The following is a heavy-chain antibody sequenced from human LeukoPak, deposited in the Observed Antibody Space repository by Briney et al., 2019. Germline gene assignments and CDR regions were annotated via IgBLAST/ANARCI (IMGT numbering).Heavy chain of an antibody. Sequence: PSETLSLTCSVSGDSISLGGHYWSWIRQHPGKGQEWIGHIYYSGSTSYNPSLKSRLTISVDTSKNQLSLKLTSVTAADTAVYYCARNDFLSPFDYWGQGTLVTVSS. CDR3: ARNDFLSPFDY. CDR1: GDSISLGGHY. D-gene: IGHD3-3*01. V-gene: IGHV4-31*03. CDR2: IYYSGST. J-gene: IGHJ4*02.